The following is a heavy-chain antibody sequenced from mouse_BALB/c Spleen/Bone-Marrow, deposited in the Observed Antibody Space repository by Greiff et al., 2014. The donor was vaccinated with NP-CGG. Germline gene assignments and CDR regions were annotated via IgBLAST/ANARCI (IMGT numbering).Heavy chain of an antibody. Sequence: VQLQQSGAELVKPGASVKLSCKASGYTFTSYWMHWVKQRPGQGLEWIGGINPSNGRTNYNEKFKSKATLTVDRSSSTAYMQLSSLTSEDSAVYYCARGDGFAWFAYWGQGTLVTVSA. CDR3: ARGDGFAWFAY. CDR1: GYTFTSYW. J-gene: IGHJ3*01. CDR2: INPSNGRT. V-gene: IGHV1S81*02. D-gene: IGHD3-3*01.